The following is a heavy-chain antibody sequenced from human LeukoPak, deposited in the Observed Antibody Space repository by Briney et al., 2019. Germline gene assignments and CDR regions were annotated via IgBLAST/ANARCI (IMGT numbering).Heavy chain of an antibody. CDR1: GFTFSTYS. Sequence: GGSLRLSCAASGFTFSTYSMNWVRQAPGKGLEWVSYIGSSSSPIYYAGSVKGRFTISRDNSKNTLYLQMNSLRAEDTAVYYCARDGIVGATPYYFDYWGQGTLVTVSS. CDR2: IGSSSSPI. D-gene: IGHD1-26*01. V-gene: IGHV3-48*01. CDR3: ARDGIVGATPYYFDY. J-gene: IGHJ4*02.